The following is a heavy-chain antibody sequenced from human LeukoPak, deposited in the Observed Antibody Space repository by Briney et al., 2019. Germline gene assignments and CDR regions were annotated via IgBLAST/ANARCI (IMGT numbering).Heavy chain of an antibody. Sequence: KTSETLSLTCTVSGGSISSSSYYWSWIRQPPGKGLEWIGYIYYSGSTNYNPSLKSRVTISVDTSKNQFSLKLSSVTAADTAVYYCARAPTGWLQRMDYFDYWGQGTLVAVSS. D-gene: IGHD5-24*01. V-gene: IGHV4-61*01. CDR3: ARAPTGWLQRMDYFDY. J-gene: IGHJ4*02. CDR2: IYYSGST. CDR1: GGSISSSSYY.